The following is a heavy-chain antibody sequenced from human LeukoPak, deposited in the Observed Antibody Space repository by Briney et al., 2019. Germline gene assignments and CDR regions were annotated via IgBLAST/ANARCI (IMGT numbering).Heavy chain of an antibody. CDR2: IRYDGSNK. CDR1: GFAFNNYG. Sequence: GGSLRLSCTASGFAFNNYGMNWVRQAPGKGLEWVAFIRYDGSNKYYADSVKGRFTISRDSSKNTLYLQMDSLRPEDTAVYFCAKESQLSYSGTFYIDSWGQGSLVTVSS. V-gene: IGHV3-30*02. J-gene: IGHJ4*02. CDR3: AKESQLSYSGTFYIDS. D-gene: IGHD1-26*01.